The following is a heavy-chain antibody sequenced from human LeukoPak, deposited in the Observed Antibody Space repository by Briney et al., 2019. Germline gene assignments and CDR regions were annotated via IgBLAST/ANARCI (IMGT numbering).Heavy chain of an antibody. V-gene: IGHV4-34*01. CDR2: INHSGRT. J-gene: IGHJ4*02. CDR3: ARGPPMTYYFDY. CDR1: GGSFSGYY. Sequence: PSETLSLTCAVYGGSFSGYYWSWLRQPPGKGLEWIGEINHSGRTNYNPSLTSRGTISVDTSKNQFSLKLSSVTAADTAVYYCARGPPMTYYFDYWGQGTLVTVSS. D-gene: IGHD3-22*01.